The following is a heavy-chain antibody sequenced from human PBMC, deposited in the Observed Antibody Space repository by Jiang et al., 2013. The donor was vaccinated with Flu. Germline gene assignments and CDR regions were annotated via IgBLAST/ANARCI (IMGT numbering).Heavy chain of an antibody. D-gene: IGHD2-15*01. CDR2: IYPGDSDT. J-gene: IGHJ5*01. CDR3: ARSCSGGNCWFPWLDS. CDR1: GYSFTNYW. V-gene: IGHV5-51*01. Sequence: PGESLTISCKTXGYSFTNYWITWVRQMPGKGLEWMGMIYPGDSDTKYNPSFRGQVTISADKSFRTAYLEWRGLEASDTGMYYCARSCSGGNCWFPWLDSWAGRTLVTVSS.